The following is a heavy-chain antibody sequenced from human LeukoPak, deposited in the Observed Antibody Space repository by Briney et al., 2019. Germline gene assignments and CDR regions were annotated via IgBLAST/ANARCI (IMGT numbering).Heavy chain of an antibody. Sequence: ASVKVSCKASGYTFTSYDINWVRQATGQGLEWLGWMNPNSGNTGYAQKFQGRVTMTRNTSISTAYMELSSLRSEDTAVYYCATNSKYSGSYSFDYWDQGTLVTVSS. D-gene: IGHD1-26*01. V-gene: IGHV1-8*01. CDR3: ATNSKYSGSYSFDY. CDR1: GYTFTSYD. CDR2: MNPNSGNT. J-gene: IGHJ4*02.